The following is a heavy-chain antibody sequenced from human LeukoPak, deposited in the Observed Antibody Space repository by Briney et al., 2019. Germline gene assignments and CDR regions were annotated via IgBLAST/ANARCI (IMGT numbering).Heavy chain of an antibody. J-gene: IGHJ4*02. D-gene: IGHD2-2*01. CDR2: IYYSGST. CDR3: AREVPAASPHFDY. V-gene: IGHV4-31*03. Sequence: PSETLSLTCTVSGGSISSGGYYWSWIRQHPGKGLEWIEYIYYSGSTYYNPSLKSRVTISVDTSKNQFSLKLSSVTAADTAVYYCAREVPAASPHFDYWGQGTLVTVSS. CDR1: GGSISSGGYY.